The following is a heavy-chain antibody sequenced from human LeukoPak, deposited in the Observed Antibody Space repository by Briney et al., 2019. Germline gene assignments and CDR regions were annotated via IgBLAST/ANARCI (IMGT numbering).Heavy chain of an antibody. CDR3: ARGTLKAAATDFDS. Sequence: GGSLRLSCAASGFTFDDYGMSWVRQAPGKGLEWVSGINWNGGSTGYADSVKGRFTISRDNAKNSLYLQMNSLRAEDTALYYCARGTLKAAATDFDSWGQGTLVTVSS. CDR1: GFTFDDYG. D-gene: IGHD6-13*01. J-gene: IGHJ4*02. V-gene: IGHV3-20*04. CDR2: INWNGGST.